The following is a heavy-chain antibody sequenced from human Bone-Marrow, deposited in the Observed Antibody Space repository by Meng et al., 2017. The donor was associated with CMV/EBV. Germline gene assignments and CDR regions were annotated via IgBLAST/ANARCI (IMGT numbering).Heavy chain of an antibody. V-gene: IGHV4-38-2*02. Sequence: SETLSLTCTVSGYSISSGYYWGWIRQPPGKGLEWIGSIYHSGSTYYNPSLKSRVTISVDTSKNQFSLKLSSVTAADTAVYYCARDSPLRGVVVPPLDYWGQGTLVTVSS. J-gene: IGHJ4*02. D-gene: IGHD3-22*01. CDR2: IYHSGST. CDR1: GYSISSGYY. CDR3: ARDSPLRGVVVPPLDY.